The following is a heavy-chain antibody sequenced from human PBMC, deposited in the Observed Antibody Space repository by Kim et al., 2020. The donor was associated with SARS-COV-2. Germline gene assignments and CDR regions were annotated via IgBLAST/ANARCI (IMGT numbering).Heavy chain of an antibody. CDR3: AKGGTPYYDDSAPDY. J-gene: IGHJ4*02. D-gene: IGHD3-3*01. V-gene: IGHV3-23*01. Sequence: DSVKGGFTISRDNSKNTLYLQMHSLKAEETAVYYCAKGGTPYYDDSAPDYWGQGTLVTVSS.